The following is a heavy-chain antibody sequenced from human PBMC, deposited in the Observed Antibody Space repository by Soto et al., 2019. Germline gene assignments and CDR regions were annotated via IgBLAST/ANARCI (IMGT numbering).Heavy chain of an antibody. D-gene: IGHD3-10*01. Sequence: EVQLLESGGGLVQPGGSLRLSCAASGFTFSSYAMGWVRQAPGKGLEWVSAISGSGGSTYYADSVKGRFTISRDNSKNTLYLQMNSLRAEDTAVYYCAKDRWFRTEFDYWGQGTLVAVSS. CDR1: GFTFSSYA. V-gene: IGHV3-23*01. J-gene: IGHJ4*02. CDR2: ISGSGGST. CDR3: AKDRWFRTEFDY.